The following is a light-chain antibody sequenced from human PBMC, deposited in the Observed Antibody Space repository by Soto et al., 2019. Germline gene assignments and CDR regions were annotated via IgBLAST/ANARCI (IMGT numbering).Light chain of an antibody. CDR3: QKYNSAPFT. J-gene: IGKJ3*01. Sequence: DIVMTQSPLSLSVTPGEPASISCRCSQSLLHRNGYNYLDWYLQKPGQSPQLLISLGSNRASGVPDRLSGSGSGTDFTLNITRVEAGDVGVYYCQKYNSAPFTFGPGTKVDIK. CDR2: LGS. V-gene: IGKV2-28*01. CDR1: QSLLHRNGYNY.